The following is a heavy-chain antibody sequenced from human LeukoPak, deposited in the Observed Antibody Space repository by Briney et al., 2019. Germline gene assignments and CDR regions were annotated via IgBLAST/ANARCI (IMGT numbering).Heavy chain of an antibody. Sequence: SQTLSLTCTVSGGSISSGGYYWSWIRQHPGKGLEWIGYIYYSGSTYYNPSLKSRVTISVDTSKNQFSPKLSSVTAADTAVYYCARRGVTQKYFDYWGQGTLVTVSS. CDR2: IYYSGST. CDR3: ARRGVTQKYFDY. D-gene: IGHD3-10*01. CDR1: GGSISSGGYY. J-gene: IGHJ4*02. V-gene: IGHV4-31*03.